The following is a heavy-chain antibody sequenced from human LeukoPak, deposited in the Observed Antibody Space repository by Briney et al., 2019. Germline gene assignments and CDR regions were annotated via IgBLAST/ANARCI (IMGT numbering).Heavy chain of an antibody. V-gene: IGHV4-34*01. D-gene: IGHD6-13*01. J-gene: IGHJ4*02. CDR3: ASSLAAAGSPLDY. Sequence: SETLSLTCGVYGESFSGYYWTWIRQPPGKGLEWIGEIKHSGSTHYNSSLKSRVLISVDTSKNQFSLKLSSVTAADTAVYYCASSLAAAGSPLDYWGQGTLVTVSS. CDR2: IKHSGST. CDR1: GESFSGYY.